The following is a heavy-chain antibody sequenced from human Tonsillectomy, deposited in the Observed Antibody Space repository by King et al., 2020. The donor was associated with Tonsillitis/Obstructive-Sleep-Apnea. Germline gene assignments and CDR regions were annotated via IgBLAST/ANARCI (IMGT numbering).Heavy chain of an antibody. CDR1: GYTLTELS. CDR3: ATDSGYSSGWQADYYYYYMDV. CDR2: FDPEDGET. Sequence: QLVQSGAEVKKPGASVKVSCKVSGYTLTELSMHWVRQAPGKGLVWMGGFDPEDGETIYAQKFQGRVTMTEDTSTDTAYMELSSLRSEDTAVYYCATDSGYSSGWQADYYYYYMDVWGKGTTVTVSS. D-gene: IGHD6-19*01. J-gene: IGHJ6*03. V-gene: IGHV1-24*01.